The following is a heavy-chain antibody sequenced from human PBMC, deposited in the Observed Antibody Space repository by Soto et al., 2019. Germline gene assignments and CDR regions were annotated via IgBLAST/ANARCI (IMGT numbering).Heavy chain of an antibody. V-gene: IGHV2-5*01. J-gene: IGHJ4*02. CDR1: GFSLSGGGVG. Sequence: SGPTLVNPTQTLTLTCTFSGFSLSGGGVGVAWIRQPPGKALEWLALIYWSDDKRYRPSLKSSLTISKDTSKNEVVLTMTNVDPVDTATYYCAQPLDFSSAYSYWGQGILVTVSS. D-gene: IGHD3-3*01. CDR3: AQPLDFSSAYSY. CDR2: IYWSDDK.